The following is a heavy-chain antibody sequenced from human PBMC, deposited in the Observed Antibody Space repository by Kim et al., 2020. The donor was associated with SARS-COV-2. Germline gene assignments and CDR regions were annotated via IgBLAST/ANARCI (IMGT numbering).Heavy chain of an antibody. Sequence: GGSLRLSCAASGFTFSSYAMHWVRQAPGKGLEWLAAIAYGGSNTYYGDSVKGRFTITRDNSKNTLYLQMNSLRAEDTAVFYCAREAYGDHVDDYWGQGTLVTVS. CDR2: IAYGGSNT. CDR1: GFTFSSYA. CDR3: AREAYGDHVDDY. D-gene: IGHD4-17*01. J-gene: IGHJ4*02. V-gene: IGHV3-30*04.